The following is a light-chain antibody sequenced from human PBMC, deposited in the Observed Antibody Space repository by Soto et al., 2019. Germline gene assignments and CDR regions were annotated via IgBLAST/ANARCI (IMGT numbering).Light chain of an antibody. CDR1: QSVSSN. J-gene: IGKJ1*01. CDR2: GAS. CDR3: QQYNNWFWT. V-gene: IGKV3-15*01. Sequence: EIVMTQSPVTLSVSPGERATLSCRASQSVSSNLAWYQQKPGQAPRLLIYGASTRATGIPARFSGSGSGTEFTLTISSLQSEDFAVYYCQQYNNWFWTFGQGTKVEIK.